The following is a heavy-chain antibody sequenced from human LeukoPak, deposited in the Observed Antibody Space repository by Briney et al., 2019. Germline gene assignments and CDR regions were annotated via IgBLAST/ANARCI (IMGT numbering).Heavy chain of an antibody. D-gene: IGHD2-15*01. CDR2: ISAYNGNT. J-gene: IGHJ4*02. CDR1: GYTFTDYY. Sequence: ASVKVSCKASGYTFTDYYVHWVRQAPGQGLEWMGWISAYNGNTNYAQKLQGRVTMTTDTSTSTAYMELRSLRSDDTAVYYCAREGVVVVAGYDYWGQGTLVTVSS. CDR3: AREGVVVVAGYDY. V-gene: IGHV1-18*04.